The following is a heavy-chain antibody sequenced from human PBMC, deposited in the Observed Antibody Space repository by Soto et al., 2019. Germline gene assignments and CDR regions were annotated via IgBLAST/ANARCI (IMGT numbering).Heavy chain of an antibody. CDR1: GFTVTSYA. D-gene: IGHD3-10*01. CDR2: IVVGSGNT. CDR3: AADLDGSGSYPN. V-gene: IGHV1-58*02. J-gene: IGHJ4*02. Sequence: SVKVSCKSSGFTVTSYAIHWLRQARGQRLEWIGWIVVGSGNTNYAQKFQERVTITRDMSTSKAYMELSSLRSEDTAVYYGAADLDGSGSYPNWGQGTLVTVSS.